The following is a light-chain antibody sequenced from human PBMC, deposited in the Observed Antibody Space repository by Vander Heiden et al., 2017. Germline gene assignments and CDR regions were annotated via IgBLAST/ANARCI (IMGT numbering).Light chain of an antibody. CDR2: ASS. Sequence: DIQLTQSPSSLSGSVGDRVTITCRTSENIRYFLNWYQQKRGRAPNLLIYASSNLHDGVPSRFSGSGSGTDFTLTISGLQPEDFATYYCQQSYSFPRTFGQGTRVEIK. J-gene: IGKJ1*01. V-gene: IGKV1-39*01. CDR3: QQSYSFPRT. CDR1: ENIRYF.